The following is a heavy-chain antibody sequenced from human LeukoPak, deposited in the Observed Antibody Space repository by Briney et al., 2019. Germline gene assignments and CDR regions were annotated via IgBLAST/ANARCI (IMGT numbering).Heavy chain of an antibody. CDR2: IKSKTDGGTT. J-gene: IGHJ4*02. CDR1: GFTFSSYE. D-gene: IGHD6-13*01. CDR3: TVRIAAAGTNGY. V-gene: IGHV3-15*01. Sequence: GGSLRLSCAASGFTFSSYEMNWVRQAPGKGLEWVGRIKSKTDGGTTDYAAPVKGRFTISRDDSKNTLYLQMNSLKTEDTAVYYCTVRIAAAGTNGYWGQGTLVTVSS.